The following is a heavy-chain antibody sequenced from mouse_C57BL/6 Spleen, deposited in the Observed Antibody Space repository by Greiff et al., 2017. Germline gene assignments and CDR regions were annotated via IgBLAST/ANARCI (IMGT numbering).Heavy chain of an antibody. J-gene: IGHJ3*01. CDR1: GYTFTSYG. V-gene: IGHV1-81*01. Sequence: VQLQESGAELARPGASVKLSCKASGYTFTSYGISWVKQRTGQGLEWIGEIYPRSGNTYYNEKFKGKATLTADKSSSTAYMELRSLTSEDSAVYFWARGHYGGFAYWGQGTLVTVSA. CDR3: ARGHYGGFAY. CDR2: IYPRSGNT. D-gene: IGHD1-1*01.